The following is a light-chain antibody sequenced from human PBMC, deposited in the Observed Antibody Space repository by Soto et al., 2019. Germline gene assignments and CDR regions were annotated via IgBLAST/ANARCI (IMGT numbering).Light chain of an antibody. CDR2: AAS. J-gene: IGKJ5*01. V-gene: IGKV1-39*01. CDR3: QQTYSTPIT. CDR1: QSISNY. Sequence: IQMTQSPSSLSASVGDRVTIACRASQSISNYLNWYQQRPGKAPKLLIYAASSLQSGVPSRFSGSGSGTDFTLTISSLQPEDFVTYYCQQTYSTPITFGQGTRLEN.